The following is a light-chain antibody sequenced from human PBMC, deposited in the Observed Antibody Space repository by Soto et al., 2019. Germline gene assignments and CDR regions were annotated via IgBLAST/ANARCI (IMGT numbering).Light chain of an antibody. CDR2: GAS. CDR3: QQYGSSPGT. J-gene: IGKJ1*01. CDR1: QTVTSNY. V-gene: IGKV3-20*01. Sequence: EIVLTQSPGTLSSSPGERATLSCRASQTVTSNYLAWYQQKPGQAPRLFFFGASIRATGLPDRFSGGGSGTDFTLTISRLEPEDFAVYYCQQYGSSPGTFGQGTKVEVK.